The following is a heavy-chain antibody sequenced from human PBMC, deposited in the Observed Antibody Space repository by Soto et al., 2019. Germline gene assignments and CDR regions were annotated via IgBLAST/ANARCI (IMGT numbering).Heavy chain of an antibody. CDR2: IYYSGST. D-gene: IGHD3-16*01. CDR1: GGSISSYS. J-gene: IGHJ4*02. Sequence: QVQLQESGPGLVKPSETLSLTCTVSGGSISSYSWSWIRQPPGKGLEWIGYIYYSGSTNYNPSRKCRVTISVYTSKNQFSLKRSSVTAADTAVYYCARRYGGCFDYWGQGTLVTVSS. V-gene: IGHV4-59*01. CDR3: ARRYGGCFDY.